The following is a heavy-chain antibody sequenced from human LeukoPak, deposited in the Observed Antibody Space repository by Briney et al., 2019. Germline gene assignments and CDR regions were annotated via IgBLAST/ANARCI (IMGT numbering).Heavy chain of an antibody. CDR2: TYYSGST. D-gene: IGHD3-22*01. CDR3: ARPYYYDSRIDP. V-gene: IGHV4-30-4*02. Sequence: SDTLSLTCTVSGVSISSGDYYWSWIRQPPGKGLEWIGYTYYSGSTYYNPSLKSRVTISVDTSKNQFSLKLSSVTAADTAVYYCARPYYYDSRIDPWGQGTRVTVSS. CDR1: GVSISSGDYY. J-gene: IGHJ5*02.